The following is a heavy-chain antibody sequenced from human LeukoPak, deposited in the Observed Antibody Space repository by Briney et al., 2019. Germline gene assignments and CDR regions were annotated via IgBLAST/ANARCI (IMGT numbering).Heavy chain of an antibody. CDR2: IYYSGST. CDR1: GDSISSSDYY. CDR3: ATFSKVVLSPYDALDI. J-gene: IGHJ3*02. Sequence: SETLSLTCTVSGDSISSSDYYWGWIRQPPGKELEWIGNIYYSGSTYDNPSLKSRVTISIDTSKNQFSLTLISLTAADTAVYYCATFSKVVLSPYDALDIWGQGTMATVSS. V-gene: IGHV4-39*07. D-gene: IGHD2-2*01.